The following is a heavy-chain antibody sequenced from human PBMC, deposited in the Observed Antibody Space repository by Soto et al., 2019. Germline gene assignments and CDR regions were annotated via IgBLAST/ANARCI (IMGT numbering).Heavy chain of an antibody. CDR3: AKNYGNAFDI. CDR2: IYYSGSA. J-gene: IGHJ3*02. Sequence: SETLSLTCTVSGGSISSYYWSWIRQPPGKGLEWIGYIYYSGSANYNPSLKSRVTISVDTSKNQFSLKLSSVTAADTAVYYCAKNYGNAFDIWGQGTMVTVSS. V-gene: IGHV4-59*01. D-gene: IGHD3-10*01. CDR1: GGSISSYY.